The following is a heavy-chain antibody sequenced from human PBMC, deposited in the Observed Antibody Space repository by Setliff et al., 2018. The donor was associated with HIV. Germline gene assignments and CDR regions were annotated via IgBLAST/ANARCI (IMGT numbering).Heavy chain of an antibody. Sequence: PGESLKISCKGSGYSFTSYWIGWVRQMPGKGLEWMGIIYPDDSDTRYSPSFQGQVTISADKSISTAYLQWSSLRTSDTAIYYCARHFGYNPGWFDSWGQGTLVTVSS. CDR3: ARHFGYNPGWFDS. CDR2: IYPDDSDT. D-gene: IGHD3-10*01. V-gene: IGHV5-51*01. CDR1: GYSFTSYW. J-gene: IGHJ5*01.